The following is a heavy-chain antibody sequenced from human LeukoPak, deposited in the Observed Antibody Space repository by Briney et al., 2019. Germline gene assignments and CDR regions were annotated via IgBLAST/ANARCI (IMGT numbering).Heavy chain of an antibody. D-gene: IGHD1-1*01. CDR2: ISADGGST. V-gene: IGHV3-43*01. CDR3: AKRSGAPGNFDY. Sequence: GGSLRLSCAASGFTYDEHTMIWVRQVPGKGLEWVSLISADGGSTHYADSVKGRFTISRDNSRNSLYLQMTSLRTDDTAFYYCAKRSGAPGNFDYWGHGTLVTVTS. CDR1: GFTYDEHT. J-gene: IGHJ4*01.